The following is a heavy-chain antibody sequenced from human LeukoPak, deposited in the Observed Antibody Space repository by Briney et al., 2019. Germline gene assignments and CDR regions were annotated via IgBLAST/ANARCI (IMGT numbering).Heavy chain of an antibody. Sequence: GGSLRLSCAASGFTFSTYAMHWVRQAPGEGLEWVALIRYDGSNIYYADSVKGRFTISRDDSKNTVYLQMYSLRADDTAVYYCARSLSGFSGDGYTLWGQGTLVTVSS. J-gene: IGHJ4*02. V-gene: IGHV3-33*01. D-gene: IGHD5-12*01. CDR3: ARSLSGFSGDGYTL. CDR1: GFTFSTYA. CDR2: IRYDGSNI.